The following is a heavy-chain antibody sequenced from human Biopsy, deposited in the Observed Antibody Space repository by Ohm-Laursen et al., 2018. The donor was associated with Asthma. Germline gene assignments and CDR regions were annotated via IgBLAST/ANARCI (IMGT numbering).Heavy chain of an antibody. Sequence: SLRLSCAASGFTFRTYAMHWVRQPPGKVLEWVALISHDGNKRYSADSVKGRLTISRDNSKNTLYLQMNSLRTEDTAVYYCAKRRGYSGHDNDYWGQGTLVIVSS. CDR3: AKRRGYSGHDNDY. J-gene: IGHJ4*02. D-gene: IGHD5-12*01. V-gene: IGHV3-30*18. CDR2: ISHDGNKR. CDR1: GFTFRTYA.